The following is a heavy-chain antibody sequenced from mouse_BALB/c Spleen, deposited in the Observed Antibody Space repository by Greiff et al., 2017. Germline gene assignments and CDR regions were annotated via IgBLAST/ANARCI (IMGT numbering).Heavy chain of an antibody. J-gene: IGHJ4*01. Sequence: EVQLQQSGPELVKPGASVKISCKASGYTFTDYNMHWVKQSHGKSLEWIGYIYPYNGGTGYNQKFKSKATLTVDNSSSTAYMELRSLTSEDSAVYYCASYYGNYEDAMDYWGQGTSVTVSS. CDR3: ASYYGNYEDAMDY. CDR2: IYPYNGGT. V-gene: IGHV1S29*02. D-gene: IGHD2-10*01. CDR1: GYTFTDYN.